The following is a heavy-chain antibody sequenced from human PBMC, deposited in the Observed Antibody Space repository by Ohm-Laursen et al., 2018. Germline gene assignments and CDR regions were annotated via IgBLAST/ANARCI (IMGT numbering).Heavy chain of an antibody. CDR1: GFTFSHYS. J-gene: IGHJ3*02. CDR2: IGTSNTTI. V-gene: IGHV3-48*04. CDR3: AKPVAFDI. Sequence: GSLRLSCAASGFTFSHYSMNWVRQAPGKGPEWLSYIGTSNTTIYYADSVNGRFTISRDNAKNSLYLQMNSLRAEDTAVYYCAKPVAFDIWGQGTMVTVSS.